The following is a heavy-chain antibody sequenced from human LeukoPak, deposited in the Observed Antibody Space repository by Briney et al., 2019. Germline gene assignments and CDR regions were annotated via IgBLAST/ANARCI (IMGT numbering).Heavy chain of an antibody. V-gene: IGHV4-59*11. Sequence: SETLSLTCSVSDGSNSSHYWTWMRQPPGKGLEWIGYISYSGITNYNPSLKSRVSTSVDTSMNQLSLKVNSVTTADTAVYYCARLAVAGDYDHFYFYMDVWGKGTTVTVSS. D-gene: IGHD6-19*01. CDR1: DGSNSSHY. J-gene: IGHJ6*03. CDR3: ARLAVAGDYDHFYFYMDV. CDR2: ISYSGIT.